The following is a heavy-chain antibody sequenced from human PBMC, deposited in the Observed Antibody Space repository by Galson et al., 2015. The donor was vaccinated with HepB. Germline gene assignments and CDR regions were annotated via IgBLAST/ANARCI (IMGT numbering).Heavy chain of an antibody. CDR2: IIPISGTA. CDR1: GGTFSSYA. J-gene: IGHJ6*02. Sequence: SVKVSCKASGGTFSSYAISWVRQAPGQGLEWMGGIIPISGTANYAQKFQGRVTITADKSTSTAYMELSSLRSEDTAVYYCAVPYSSSSGWSYGMDVWGQGTTVTVSS. CDR3: AVPYSSSSGWSYGMDV. D-gene: IGHD6-6*01. V-gene: IGHV1-69*06.